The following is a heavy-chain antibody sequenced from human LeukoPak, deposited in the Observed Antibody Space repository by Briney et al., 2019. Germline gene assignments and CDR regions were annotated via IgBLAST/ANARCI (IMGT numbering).Heavy chain of an antibody. CDR3: ARVTFVSPNPKGLAVTGNAFDI. V-gene: IGHV1-46*01. CDR1: GYTFTSYY. Sequence: ASVRVSCKASGYTFTSYYIHWVRQARGQGLEWMGIINPTGGRTSYAQKFQGRVTMTRDTSTSTVYMELSSLRSEDTAVYYCARVTFVSPNPKGLAVTGNAFDIWGPGTMVTVSS. J-gene: IGHJ3*02. D-gene: IGHD6-19*01. CDR2: INPTGGRT.